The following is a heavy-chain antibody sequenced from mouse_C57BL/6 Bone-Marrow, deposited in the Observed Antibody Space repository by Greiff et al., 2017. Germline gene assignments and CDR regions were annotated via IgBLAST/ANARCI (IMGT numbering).Heavy chain of an antibody. Sequence: EVKLEESGGGLVQPGGSLKLSCAASGFTFSDYYMYWVRQTPEKRLEWVAYISNGGGSTYYPDTVKGRFTISRDNAKNTLYLQMSRLKAEDTAMDYCARHGGYDPTWFAYWGQGTLVTVSA. CDR3: ARHGGYDPTWFAY. J-gene: IGHJ3*01. CDR2: ISNGGGST. CDR1: GFTFSDYY. D-gene: IGHD2-3*01. V-gene: IGHV5-12*01.